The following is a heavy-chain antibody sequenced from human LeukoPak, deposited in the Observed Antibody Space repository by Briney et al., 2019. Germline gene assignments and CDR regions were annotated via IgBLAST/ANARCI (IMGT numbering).Heavy chain of an antibody. CDR1: GYSFTSYG. D-gene: IGHD3-22*01. V-gene: IGHV7-4-1*02. CDR2: INTDTGNP. J-gene: IGHJ5*02. Sequence: ASVKVPCKASGYSFTSYGMNWVRQAPGQGLEWMGWINTDTGNPTYAQGFTGHFVFSLDTSVSTAYLQISSLKAEDTAVYYCAIGERITMMGENWFDPWGQGTLVTVSS. CDR3: AIGERITMMGENWFDP.